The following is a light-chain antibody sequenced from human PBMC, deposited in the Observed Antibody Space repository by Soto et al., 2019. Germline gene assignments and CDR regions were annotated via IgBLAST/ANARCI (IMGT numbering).Light chain of an antibody. J-gene: IGLJ3*02. V-gene: IGLV1-40*01. CDR2: GNS. CDR3: QSYDSSLSGWV. Sequence: QSVLTQPPSVSGAAGRRVTISCTGCSSNIGAGYNVHWYQQLPGTAPKLVIYGNSNRPSGVPDRFSGSKSGTSASLAITGLQAEDEADYYCQSYDSSLSGWVFGGGTKLTV. CDR1: SSNIGAGYN.